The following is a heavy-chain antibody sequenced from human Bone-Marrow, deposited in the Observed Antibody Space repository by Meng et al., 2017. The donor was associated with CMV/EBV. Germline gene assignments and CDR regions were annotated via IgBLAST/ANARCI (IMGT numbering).Heavy chain of an antibody. CDR2: ISSTSSYI. J-gene: IGHJ5*02. Sequence: GESLEISCAASGFTFSSYGMIWVRQAPGKGLEWVSTISSTSSYIYYADSVKGRFTISRDNSTNTLYLQMNSLRAEDTAVYYCAKDSPRFDPWGQGTLVAVSS. CDR3: AKDSPRFDP. CDR1: GFTFSSYG. V-gene: IGHV3-21*01.